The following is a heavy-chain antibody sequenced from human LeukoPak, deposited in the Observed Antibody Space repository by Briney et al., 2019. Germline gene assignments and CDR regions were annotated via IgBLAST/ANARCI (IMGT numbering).Heavy chain of an antibody. CDR3: ARDRYPIPPSDGFDY. D-gene: IGHD2-2*02. Sequence: PGGSLRLSCAASGFTFSSYEMNWVRQAPGKGLEWVSYISSSGSTIYYADSVKGRFTISRDNAKNSLYLQMNSLRAEDTAVYYCARDRYPIPPSDGFDYWGQGTLVTVSS. CDR2: ISSSGSTI. J-gene: IGHJ4*02. CDR1: GFTFSSYE. V-gene: IGHV3-48*03.